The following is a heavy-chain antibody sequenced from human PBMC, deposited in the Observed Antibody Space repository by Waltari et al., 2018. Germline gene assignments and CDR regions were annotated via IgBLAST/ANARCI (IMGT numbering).Heavy chain of an antibody. CDR1: GGTFSSYA. D-gene: IGHD2-2*01. CDR2: IIPILGIA. CDR3: ARKQYQLLRGGYNWFDP. V-gene: IGHV1-69*04. Sequence: QVQLVQSGAEVKKPGSSVKVSCKASGGTFSSYAISWVRQAPGQGLEWMGGIIPILGIANYAQKFQGRVTITADESTSTAYMELSSLRSEDTAVHYCARKQYQLLRGGYNWFDPWGQGTLVTVSS. J-gene: IGHJ5*02.